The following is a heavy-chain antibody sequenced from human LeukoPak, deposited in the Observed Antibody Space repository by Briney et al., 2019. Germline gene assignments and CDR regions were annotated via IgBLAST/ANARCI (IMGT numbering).Heavy chain of an antibody. D-gene: IGHD2-15*01. CDR3: ARVRGRVL. V-gene: IGHV1-69*04. CDR1: GGTFSSYA. Sequence: GASVKVSCKASGGTFSSYAISWVRQAPGQGLEWMGRVIPILGIANYAQKFQGRVTITADKSTSTAYIELSSLRSEDTAVYCCARVRGRVLWGQGTLVTVSS. J-gene: IGHJ4*02. CDR2: VIPILGIA.